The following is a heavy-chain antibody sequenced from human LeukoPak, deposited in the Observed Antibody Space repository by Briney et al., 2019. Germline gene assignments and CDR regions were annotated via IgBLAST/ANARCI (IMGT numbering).Heavy chain of an antibody. J-gene: IGHJ4*02. Sequence: GGSLRLSCAASGFTFRSYTMRWVRQAPGKGLEWISAISDSGDTTDYADSVRGRFTVSRDNAKDTLYLQMNSLRAEDTAVYYCARPDCSSTSCYTLEYWGQGTLVTVSS. CDR1: GFTFRSYT. CDR3: ARPDCSSTSCYTLEY. CDR2: ISDSGDTT. D-gene: IGHD2-2*02. V-gene: IGHV3-23*01.